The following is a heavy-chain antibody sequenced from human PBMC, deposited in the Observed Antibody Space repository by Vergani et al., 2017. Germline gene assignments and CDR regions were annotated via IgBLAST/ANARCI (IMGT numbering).Heavy chain of an antibody. CDR2: IDPGDSDT. V-gene: IGHV5-51*01. J-gene: IGHJ3*02. CDR1: GYSFTSYW. Sequence: EVQLVQSGAEVKKPGESLRISCKGSGYSFTSYWIGWARQMPGKGLEWMGIIDPGDSDTRYSRSFQGQVTISADKSISTAYLQWSSLKASDTAMYYCARGIVVLPAGEALDAFDIWGQGTMVTVSS. CDR3: ARGIVVLPAGEALDAFDI. D-gene: IGHD2-2*01.